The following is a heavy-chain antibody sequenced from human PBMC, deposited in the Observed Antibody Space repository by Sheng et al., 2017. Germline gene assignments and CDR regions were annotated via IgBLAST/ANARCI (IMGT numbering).Heavy chain of an antibody. CDR1: GGTFSSYA. V-gene: IGHV1-69*05. CDR2: IIPIFGTA. CDR3: ATEPPDYYYDSSGYPRTSGQMDV. D-gene: IGHD3-22*01. Sequence: QVQLVQSGAEVKKPGSSVKVSCKASGGTFSSYAISWVRQAPGQGLEWMGGIIPIFGTANYAQKFQGRVTITTDESTSTAYMELSSLRSEDTAVYYCATEPPDYYYDSSGYPRTSGQMDVWGKGTTVTVSS. J-gene: IGHJ6*04.